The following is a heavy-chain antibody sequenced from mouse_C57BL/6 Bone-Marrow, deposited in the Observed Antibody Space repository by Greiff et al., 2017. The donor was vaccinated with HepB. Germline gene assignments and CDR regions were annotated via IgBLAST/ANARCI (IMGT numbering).Heavy chain of an antibody. CDR3: AREVYYDYSYWYFDV. CDR2: INYDGSST. CDR1: GFTFSDYY. J-gene: IGHJ1*03. V-gene: IGHV5-16*01. Sequence: EVKLVESEGGLVQPGSSMKLSCTASGFTFSDYYMAWVRQVPEKGLEWVANINYDGSSTYYLDSLKSRFIISRDNAKNILYLQMSSLKSEDTATYYCAREVYYDYSYWYFDVWGTGTTLTVSS. D-gene: IGHD2-4*01.